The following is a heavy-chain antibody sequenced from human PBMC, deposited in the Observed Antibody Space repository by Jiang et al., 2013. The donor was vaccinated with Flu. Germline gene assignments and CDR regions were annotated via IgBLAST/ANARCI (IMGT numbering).Heavy chain of an antibody. Sequence: QLLESGGGLVQPGGSLRLSCAASGFTVSSNYMSWVRQAPGKGLEWVSVIYSGGSTYYADSVKGRFTISRDNSKNTLYLQMNSLRAEDTAVYYCARVLPGYSRNPLDYWGQGTLVTVSS. CDR1: GFTVSSNY. V-gene: IGHV3-66*01. CDR3: ARVLPGYSRNPLDY. CDR2: IYSGGST. D-gene: IGHD6-13*01. J-gene: IGHJ4*02.